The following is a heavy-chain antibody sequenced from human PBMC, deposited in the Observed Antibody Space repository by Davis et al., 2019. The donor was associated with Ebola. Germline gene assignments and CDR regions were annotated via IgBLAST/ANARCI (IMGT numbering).Heavy chain of an antibody. CDR3: AKEGYDILTGPLYGMDV. J-gene: IGHJ6*02. Sequence: PGGSLRLSCAASGFTFSSYGMHWVRQAPGKGLEWVAFIRYDGSNKYYADSVKGRFTISRDNSKNTLYLQMNSLRAEDTAVYYCAKEGYDILTGPLYGMDVWGQGTTVTVSS. V-gene: IGHV3-30*02. CDR1: GFTFSSYG. D-gene: IGHD3-9*01. CDR2: IRYDGSNK.